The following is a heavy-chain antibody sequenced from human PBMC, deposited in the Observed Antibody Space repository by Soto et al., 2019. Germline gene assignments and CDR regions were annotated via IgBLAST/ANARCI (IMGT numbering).Heavy chain of an antibody. CDR2: IDPSGSST. CDR1: GFAFTTNY. J-gene: IGHJ4*02. Sequence: ASVEASCKASGFAFTTNYIHWVRQAPGQGLEWMGIIDPSGSSTSYAQKFQGRVTMTRDTSTSTVYMELSSVTSEDTAVYYCARXRMPSSTGWSCYFAYWGQGTLVTVSS. V-gene: IGHV1-46*01. CDR3: ARXRMPSSTGWSCYFAY. D-gene: IGHD6-19*01.